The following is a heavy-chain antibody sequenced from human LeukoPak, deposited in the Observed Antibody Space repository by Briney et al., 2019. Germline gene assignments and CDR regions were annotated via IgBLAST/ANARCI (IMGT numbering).Heavy chain of an antibody. CDR1: GGSISSYY. CDR2: IYTSGST. J-gene: IGHJ2*01. CDR3: ARDSLCSGGSCYYWYFDL. V-gene: IGHV4-4*07. D-gene: IGHD2-15*01. Sequence: PSETLSLTCTVSGGSISSYYWSWIRQPAGKGLEWIGRIYTSGSTNYNPSLKSRVTVSVDTSKNQFSLKLSSVTAADTAVYYCARDSLCSGGSCYYWYFDLWGRGTLVTVSS.